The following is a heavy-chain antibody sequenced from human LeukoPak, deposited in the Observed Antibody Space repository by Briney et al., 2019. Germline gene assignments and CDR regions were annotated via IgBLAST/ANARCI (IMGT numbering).Heavy chain of an antibody. Sequence: GGSLRLSCAASGFTVSSNYMSWVRQAPGKGLEWVSVIYSGGSTYYADSVKGRFTISRDNSKNTLYLQMNSLRAEDTAVYYCAREDYGSGGSYGMDVWDQGTTVTVSS. J-gene: IGHJ6*02. CDR3: AREDYGSGGSYGMDV. V-gene: IGHV3-53*01. D-gene: IGHD3-10*01. CDR1: GFTVSSNY. CDR2: IYSGGST.